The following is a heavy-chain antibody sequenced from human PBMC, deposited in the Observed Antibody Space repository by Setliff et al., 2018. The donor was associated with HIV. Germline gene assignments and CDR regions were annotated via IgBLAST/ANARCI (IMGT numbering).Heavy chain of an antibody. CDR1: GYTFTSYA. D-gene: IGHD6-19*01. CDR2: IDAGNGNT. CDR3: ATAKEHWLTEGGFDF. V-gene: IGHV1-3*01. Sequence: ASVKVSCKASGYTFTSYAMHWVRQAPGQGLEWMAWIDAGNGNTKYSQKFQGRVTMTRSTSISTAYMELSSLSSDDTAVYYCATAKEHWLTEGGFDFWGQGTLVTVSS. J-gene: IGHJ4*02.